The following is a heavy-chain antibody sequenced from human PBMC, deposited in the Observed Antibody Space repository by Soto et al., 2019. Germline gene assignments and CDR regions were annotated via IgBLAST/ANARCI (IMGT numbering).Heavy chain of an antibody. V-gene: IGHV3-21*01. J-gene: IGHJ6*02. D-gene: IGHD3-3*01. CDR3: AREGVGEYYDFWSGYYKARDYYYGMDV. Sequence: PGGSLRLSCAASGFTFSSYSMNWVRQAPGKGLEWVSSISSSSSYIYYADSVKGRFTISRDNAKNSLYLQMNSLRAEDTAVYYCAREGVGEYYDFWSGYYKARDYYYGMDVWGQGTTVTVSS. CDR2: ISSSSSYI. CDR1: GFTFSSYS.